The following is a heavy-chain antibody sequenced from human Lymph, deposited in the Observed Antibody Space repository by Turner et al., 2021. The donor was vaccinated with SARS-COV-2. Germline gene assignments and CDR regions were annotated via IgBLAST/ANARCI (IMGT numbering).Heavy chain of an antibody. CDR2: ISISSSTI. Sequence: EVQLVESGGGLVQPGGSLRLYCAASGFTFSSYSMNWVRQAPGKGLELVSYISISSSTIYYADSVKGRFTISRDNAKNSLYLQMNSLRDEDTAVYYCARDRGGYGAYYYGMDVWGQGTTVTVSS. J-gene: IGHJ6*02. CDR1: GFTFSSYS. V-gene: IGHV3-48*02. D-gene: IGHD2-15*01. CDR3: ARDRGGYGAYYYGMDV.